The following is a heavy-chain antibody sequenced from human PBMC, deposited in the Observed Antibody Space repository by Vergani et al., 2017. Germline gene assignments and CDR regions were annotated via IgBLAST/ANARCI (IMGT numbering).Heavy chain of an antibody. CDR3: ARGLKVVPAARRRSGKGGTCNWFDP. V-gene: IGHV4-34*01. D-gene: IGHD2-2*01. CDR1: GGSFSGYS. Sequence: QVQLQQWGAGLLKPSETLSLTCAVYGGSFSGYSWGWIRQPPGKGLGWIGEINHSGSTNYNPSLKSRVTISVDTSKNQFSLKLSSVTAADTAVYYCARGLKVVPAARRRSGKGGTCNWFDPWGQGTLVTVSS. CDR2: INHSGST. J-gene: IGHJ5*02.